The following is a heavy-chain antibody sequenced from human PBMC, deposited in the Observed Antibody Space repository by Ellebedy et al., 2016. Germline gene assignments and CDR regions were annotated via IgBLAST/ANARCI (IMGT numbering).Heavy chain of an antibody. V-gene: IGHV4-39*01. CDR1: GGSISSSSYY. CDR2: IYYSGST. Sequence: SETLSLTCTVSGGSISSSSYYWGWIRQPPGKGLEWIGSIYYSGSTYYNPSLKSRVTISVDTSKNQFSLKLSSVTAADTAVYYCARRRSGYYSPSGLFDYWGQGTLVTVSS. J-gene: IGHJ4*02. D-gene: IGHD3-22*01. CDR3: ARRRSGYYSPSGLFDY.